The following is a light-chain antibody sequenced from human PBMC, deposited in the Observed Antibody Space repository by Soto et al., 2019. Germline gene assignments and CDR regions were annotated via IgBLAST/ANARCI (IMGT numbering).Light chain of an antibody. V-gene: IGKV3-20*01. CDR2: DTS. CDR3: QQYGSSPRIT. Sequence: EIVLMQSPGTLSLSPGEGATLSCRASQSVNSNYLAWYQQKPGQAPTVLIFDTSRRATGVPDRFSGSGSGTHFTLTISRLEPEDFALYYCQQYGSSPRITFGQGTRLEIK. CDR1: QSVNSNY. J-gene: IGKJ5*01.